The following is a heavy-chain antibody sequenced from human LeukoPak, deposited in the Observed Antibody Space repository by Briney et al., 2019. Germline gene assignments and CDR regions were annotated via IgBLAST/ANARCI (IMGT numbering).Heavy chain of an antibody. CDR2: IYYSGST. Sequence: SETLSLTCTVSGGSISSSSYYWGWIRQPPGKGLEWIGNIYYSGSTYYNPSLKSRVTISVDTSKNQFSLKLSSVTAADTAVYYCATVILYGSYYFDYWGQGTLVTVSS. CDR3: ATVILYGSYYFDY. D-gene: IGHD1-26*01. V-gene: IGHV4-39*07. CDR1: GGSISSSSYY. J-gene: IGHJ4*02.